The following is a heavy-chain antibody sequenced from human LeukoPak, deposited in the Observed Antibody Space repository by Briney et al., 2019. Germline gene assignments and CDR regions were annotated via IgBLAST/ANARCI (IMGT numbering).Heavy chain of an antibody. Sequence: GKSLRLSCAASGFTFNSSGIHWVRQAPGKGLEWVAFIYYDGGYDYYLDSVKGRFTVSTDSSKNIVYLQMNDLRTEDTAVYYCATDKVRAVVWGAADDGMDVWGQGTMVTVSS. CDR1: GFTFNSSG. CDR3: ATDKVRAVVWGAADDGMDV. V-gene: IGHV3-33*01. J-gene: IGHJ3*01. CDR2: IYYDGGYD. D-gene: IGHD3-10*01.